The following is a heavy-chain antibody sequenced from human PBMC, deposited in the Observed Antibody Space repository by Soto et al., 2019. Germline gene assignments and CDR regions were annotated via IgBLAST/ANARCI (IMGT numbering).Heavy chain of an antibody. CDR2: INPSGGST. CDR1: GYTFTSYY. V-gene: IGHV1-46*01. CDR3: ARRTTVTTSPGDAFDI. D-gene: IGHD4-17*01. J-gene: IGHJ3*02. Sequence: QVQLVQSGAEVKKPGASVKVSCKASGYTFTSYYMHWVRQAPGQGLEWMGIINPSGGSTSYAQKFQGSVTMTRDTSTSTVYMELSSLRSEDTAVYYCARRTTVTTSPGDAFDIWGQGTMVTVSS.